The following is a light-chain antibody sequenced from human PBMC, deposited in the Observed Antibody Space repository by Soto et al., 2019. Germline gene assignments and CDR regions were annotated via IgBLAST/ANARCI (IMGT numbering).Light chain of an antibody. CDR3: QQYNNWPLT. Sequence: EIVLTQSPGTLSLSPGERATLSCRASQSLSSTYLAWCQQKPGQAPRLLIYGASTRATGIPARFSGSGSGTEFTLTISSLQSEDFAVYYCQQYNNWPLTFGGGTKVDIK. J-gene: IGKJ4*01. V-gene: IGKV3-15*01. CDR1: QSLSSTY. CDR2: GAS.